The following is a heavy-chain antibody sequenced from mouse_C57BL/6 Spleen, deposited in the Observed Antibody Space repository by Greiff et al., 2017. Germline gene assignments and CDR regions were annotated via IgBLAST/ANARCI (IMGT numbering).Heavy chain of an antibody. CDR2: ISDGGSYT. CDR1: GFTFSSYA. Sequence: DVHLVESGGGLVKPGGSLKLSCAASGFTFSSYAMSWVRQTPEKRLEWVATISDGGSYTYYPDNVKGRFTISRDNAKNNLYLQMSHLKFEDTAMYYCARDGPLYYFDYWGQGTTLTVSS. J-gene: IGHJ2*01. V-gene: IGHV5-4*01. CDR3: ARDGPLYYFDY.